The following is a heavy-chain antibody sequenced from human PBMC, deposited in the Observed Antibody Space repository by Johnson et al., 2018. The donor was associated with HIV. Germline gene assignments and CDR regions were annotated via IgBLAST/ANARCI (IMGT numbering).Heavy chain of an antibody. V-gene: IGHV3-30*04. CDR2: ISYDGSNK. CDR3: ARVMGATQVMGAFDS. CDR1: GFTFSSYA. Sequence: QVQLVESGGGVVQTGRSLRLSCAASGFTFSSYAMHWVRQAPGKGLEWVAIISYDGSNKYYADSVKGRFTISRDNSKNTLYLQMNSLRAEYTAVYYCARVMGATQVMGAFDSWGQGTMVTVSS. D-gene: IGHD1-26*01. J-gene: IGHJ3*02.